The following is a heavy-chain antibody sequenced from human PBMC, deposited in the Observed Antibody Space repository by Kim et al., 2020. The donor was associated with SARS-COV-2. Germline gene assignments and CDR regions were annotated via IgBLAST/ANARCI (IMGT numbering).Heavy chain of an antibody. J-gene: IGHJ3*02. Sequence: GGSLRLSCAASGFTFSSYWMSWVRQAPGKGLEWVANIKQDGSEKYYVDSVKGRFTISRDNAKNSLYLQMNSLRAEDTAVYYCARDGMLTMIVPVFAFDIWGQGTMVTVSS. V-gene: IGHV3-7*01. CDR2: IKQDGSEK. D-gene: IGHD3-22*01. CDR3: ARDGMLTMIVPVFAFDI. CDR1: GFTFSSYW.